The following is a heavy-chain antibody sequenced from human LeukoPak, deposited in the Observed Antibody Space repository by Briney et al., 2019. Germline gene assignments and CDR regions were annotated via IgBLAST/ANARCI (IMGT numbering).Heavy chain of an antibody. Sequence: SETLSLTCTVSGGSISSGGYYWSWIRQPPGKGLEWIGYIYHSGSTYYNPSLKSRVTISVDRSKNQFSLKLSSVTAADTAVYYCASGTGGYAAWFDPWGQGTLVTVSS. CDR3: ASGTGGYAAWFDP. D-gene: IGHD6-25*01. J-gene: IGHJ5*02. CDR1: GGSISSGGYY. V-gene: IGHV4-30-2*01. CDR2: IYHSGST.